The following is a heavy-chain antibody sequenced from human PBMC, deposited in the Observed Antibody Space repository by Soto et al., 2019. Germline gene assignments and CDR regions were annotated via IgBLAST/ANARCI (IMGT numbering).Heavy chain of an antibody. CDR2: IFWDDDK. CDR3: VHRREQLVS. CDR1: GFSLSTSGVA. J-gene: IGHJ5*01. V-gene: IGHV2-5*02. Sequence: QITLKESGPTLLKPTQTLTLTCTFSGFSLSTSGVAVGWIRQPPGKALEWLALIFWDDDKRFSPSLKSRLTVAKATSKNQVVLTLTNMDPVDTATYYCVHRREQLVSWGQGTLVTVSS. D-gene: IGHD1-1*01.